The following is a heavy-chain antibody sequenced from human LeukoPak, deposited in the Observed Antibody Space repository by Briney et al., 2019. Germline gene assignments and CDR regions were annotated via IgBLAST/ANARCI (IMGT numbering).Heavy chain of an antibody. CDR2: IKQDGGEK. CDR3: ARGYSTSWGDFQH. CDR1: GFTFSSYA. Sequence: GGSLRLSCAASGFTFSSYAMSWVRQAPGKGLEWVANIKQDGGEKYYVDSVKGRFTISRDNANNSLYLQMSNLRAEDTAVYYCARGYSTSWGDFQHWGQGTLVTVSS. V-gene: IGHV3-7*01. J-gene: IGHJ1*01. D-gene: IGHD6-13*01.